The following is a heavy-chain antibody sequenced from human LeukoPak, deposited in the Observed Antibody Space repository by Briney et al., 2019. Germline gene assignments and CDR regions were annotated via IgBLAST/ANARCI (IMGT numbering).Heavy chain of an antibody. CDR1: GFTVSSNY. J-gene: IGHJ4*02. CDR2: LFSGGDA. Sequence: GGSLRLSCAASGFTVSSNYMTWVRQAPGKGLEWVSVLFSGGDAYYADSVKGRFTISRDNAKNTLYLQMNSLRADDRAVYYCASGRDYWGQGTLVTVSS. CDR3: ASGRDY. V-gene: IGHV3-53*01.